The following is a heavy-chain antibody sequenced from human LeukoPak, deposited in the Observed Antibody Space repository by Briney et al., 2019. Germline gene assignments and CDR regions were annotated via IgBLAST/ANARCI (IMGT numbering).Heavy chain of an antibody. CDR2: IYASGST. CDR1: GGSISSYY. Sequence: SETLSLTCTVSGGSISSYYWSWIRRPAGKGLEWIGRIYASGSTNYNPSLKSRVTMSVDASKNQFSLRLNFVTAADTAVYYCARLESGSYRRFDYWGQGALVTVSS. J-gene: IGHJ4*02. D-gene: IGHD1-26*01. CDR3: ARLESGSYRRFDY. V-gene: IGHV4-4*07.